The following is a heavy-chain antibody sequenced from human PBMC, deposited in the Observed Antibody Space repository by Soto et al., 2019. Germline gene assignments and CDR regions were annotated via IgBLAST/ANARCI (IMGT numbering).Heavy chain of an antibody. D-gene: IGHD2-2*01. CDR1: GGSISSSSYY. V-gene: IGHV4-39*01. J-gene: IGHJ6*02. CDR2: IYYSGST. Sequence: SETLSLTCTVSGGSISSSSYYWGWIRQPPGKGLEWIGSIYYSGSTYYNPSLKSRVTISVDTSKNQFSLKLSSVTAADTAVYYCARLKLSGYCSSTSCRYYYYYGMDVWGQGTTVTVSS. CDR3: ARLKLSGYCSSTSCRYYYYYGMDV.